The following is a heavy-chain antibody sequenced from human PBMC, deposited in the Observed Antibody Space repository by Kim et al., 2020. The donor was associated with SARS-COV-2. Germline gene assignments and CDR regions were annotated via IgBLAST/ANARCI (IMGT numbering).Heavy chain of an antibody. Sequence: GGSLRLSCAASGFTFDDYTMHWVRQAPGKGLEWVSLISWDGGSTYYADSVKGRFTISRDNSKNSLYLQMNSLRTEDTALYYCAKEGKYYYDSSGYYRDYYGMDVWGQGTTVTVSS. J-gene: IGHJ6*02. D-gene: IGHD3-22*01. V-gene: IGHV3-43*01. CDR2: ISWDGGST. CDR1: GFTFDDYT. CDR3: AKEGKYYYDSSGYYRDYYGMDV.